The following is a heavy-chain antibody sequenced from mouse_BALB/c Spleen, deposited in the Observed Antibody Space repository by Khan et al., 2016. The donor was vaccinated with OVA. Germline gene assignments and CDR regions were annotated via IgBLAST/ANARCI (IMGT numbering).Heavy chain of an antibody. J-gene: IGHJ2*01. CDR1: GYSITSDYA. CDR2: ISYSGST. V-gene: IGHV3-2*02. CDR3: ASGRLVLRYPDYFDY. D-gene: IGHD1-1*01. Sequence: EVQLQESGPGLLKPSQSLSLTCTVTGYSITSDYAWNLIRQFPGNQLEWMAYISYSGSTTYSPSLRSRISLTRDTSKNPSFMQLNYVTTEDTATYYGASGRLVLRYPDYFDYWGQGTTLTVSS.